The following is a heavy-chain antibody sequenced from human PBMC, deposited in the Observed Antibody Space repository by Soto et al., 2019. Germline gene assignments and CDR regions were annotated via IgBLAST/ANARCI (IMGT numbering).Heavy chain of an antibody. CDR2: ISSSGGST. V-gene: IGHV3-23*01. CDR3: ATQRGYSSNWFDP. J-gene: IGHJ5*02. Sequence: GGSLRLSCAASGVTFGSYAMSWVRQAPGKGLEWVSVISSSGGSTYYADSVKGRFTMSLDTSKNQFSLKLSSVTAADTAVYYCATQRGYSSNWFDPWGQGTLVTVSS. CDR1: GVTFGSYA. D-gene: IGHD5-18*01.